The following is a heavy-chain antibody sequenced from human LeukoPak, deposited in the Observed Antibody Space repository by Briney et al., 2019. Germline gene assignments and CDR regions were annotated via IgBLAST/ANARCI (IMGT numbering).Heavy chain of an antibody. CDR3: ARAGGGDSRMAYDP. Sequence: PAGSLRHSCPASRFTHSHYRMYWLRQAPGQGPAWVSRMNIDGSSISYADSVKGRFTMSRDNAKNTLYLQMNSLRVEDTAVYYCARAGGGDSRMAYDPWGQGTLVTVSS. D-gene: IGHD6-13*01. V-gene: IGHV3-74*01. J-gene: IGHJ5*02. CDR2: MNIDGSSI. CDR1: RFTHSHYR.